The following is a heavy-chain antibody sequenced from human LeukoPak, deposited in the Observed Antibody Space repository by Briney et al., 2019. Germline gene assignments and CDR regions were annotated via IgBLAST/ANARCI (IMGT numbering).Heavy chain of an antibody. J-gene: IGHJ3*02. Sequence: AGGSLRLSCAASGFTFDDYGMSWVRQAPGKGLEWVSGINWNGGSTGYADSVKGRFTISRDNAKNSLYLQMNSLRAEDTALYYCARANSGSYSGYAFDIWGQGTVVTVSS. CDR1: GFTFDDYG. CDR2: INWNGGST. V-gene: IGHV3-20*04. CDR3: ARANSGSYSGYAFDI. D-gene: IGHD1-26*01.